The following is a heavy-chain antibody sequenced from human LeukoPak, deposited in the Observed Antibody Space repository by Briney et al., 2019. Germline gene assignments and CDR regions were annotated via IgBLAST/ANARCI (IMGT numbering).Heavy chain of an antibody. CDR3: AKDSVGAFDI. CDR2: ISSSSSDI. D-gene: IGHD3-3*01. CDR1: GFTFTTYS. V-gene: IGHV3-48*01. Sequence: GGSLRLSCAASGFTFTTYSMNWVRQAPGKGLEWVSYISSSSSDIYYADSVKGRFTISRDNSKNTLYLRMNSLRAEDTAVYYCAKDSVGAFDIWGQGTMVTVSS. J-gene: IGHJ3*02.